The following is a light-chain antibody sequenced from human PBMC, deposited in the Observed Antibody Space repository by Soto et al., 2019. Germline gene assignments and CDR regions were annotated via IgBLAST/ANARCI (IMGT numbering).Light chain of an antibody. J-gene: IGKJ1*01. CDR3: QQYNNWPRT. V-gene: IGKV3-15*01. CDR1: QSVSSN. Sequence: EAVMTQSAATLSVSPGERATLSCRASQSVSSNLAWYQQKPGQAPRLLIYGASTRVTGIPARFSGSGSGTEGTLTISSLQSEELAVYYCQQYNNWPRTFGQGTKVEIK. CDR2: GAS.